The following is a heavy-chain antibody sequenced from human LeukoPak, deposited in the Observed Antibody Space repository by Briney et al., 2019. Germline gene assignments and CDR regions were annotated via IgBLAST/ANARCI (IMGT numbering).Heavy chain of an antibody. Sequence: SETLSLTCAVSGYSISSGYYWGWIRQPPGKGLEWIGSIYHSGSTYYNPSLKSRVTISVDTSKNQSSLKLSSVTAADTAVYYCARDSAGFDYWGQGALVTVSS. J-gene: IGHJ4*02. D-gene: IGHD6-13*01. CDR2: IYHSGST. CDR1: GYSISSGYY. CDR3: ARDSAGFDY. V-gene: IGHV4-38-2*02.